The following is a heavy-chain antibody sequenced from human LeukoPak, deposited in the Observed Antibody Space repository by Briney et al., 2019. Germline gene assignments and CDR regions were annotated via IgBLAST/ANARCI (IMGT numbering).Heavy chain of an antibody. J-gene: IGHJ4*02. CDR3: ARGRSWGESGFDF. CDR2: TYYRSKWYN. Sequence: PSETLSLTCAISGDSVSNNSAAWNWIRQSPPRGLEWLGRTYYRSKWYNDYAVSVKSRITINPDTSKNQFSLQLKSVTSEDTAVYYCARGRSWGESGFDFWGQGTLVTVSS. D-gene: IGHD6-13*01. V-gene: IGHV6-1*01. CDR1: GDSVSNNSAA.